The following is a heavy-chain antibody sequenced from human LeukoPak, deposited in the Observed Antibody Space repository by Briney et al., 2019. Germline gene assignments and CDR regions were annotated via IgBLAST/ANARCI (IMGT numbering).Heavy chain of an antibody. CDR2: INHSGSS. CDR3: ARPLTPNVSRFLEWLPYYYGMDV. CDR1: GGSFSGYY. Sequence: SETLSLTCAVYGGSFSGYYWSWIRQPPGKGLEWIGEINHSGSSNYNPSLKSRVTISVDTSKNQFSLKLSSVTAADTAVYYCARPLTPNVSRFLEWLPYYYGMDVRGQGTTVTVSS. V-gene: IGHV4-34*01. J-gene: IGHJ6*02. D-gene: IGHD3-3*01.